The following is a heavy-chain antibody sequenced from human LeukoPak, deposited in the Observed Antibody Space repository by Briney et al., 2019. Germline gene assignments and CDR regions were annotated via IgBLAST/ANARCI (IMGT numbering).Heavy chain of an antibody. V-gene: IGHV1-69*01. J-gene: IGHJ6*04. CDR1: GGTFSSYA. CDR2: IIPIFGTA. D-gene: IGHD5-18*01. Sequence: SVKVSCKASGGTFSSYAISWVRQAPGQGLEWMGGIIPIFGTANYAQKFQGRVTITADESTSTAYMELSSLRSDDTAVYYCAITAMVGGDTFYYYYYGMDVWGKGTTVTVSS. CDR3: AITAMVGGDTFYYYYYGMDV.